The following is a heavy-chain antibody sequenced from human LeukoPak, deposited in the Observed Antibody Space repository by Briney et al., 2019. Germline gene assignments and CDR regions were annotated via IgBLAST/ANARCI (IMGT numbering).Heavy chain of an antibody. CDR1: SGSISNYY. J-gene: IGHJ4*02. D-gene: IGHD2-21*01. Sequence: SETLSLTCTVSSGSISNYYWSWIRQPAGKGLELIGRIYTSGTTNYNPSLKSRVTMSVDTSKNQFSLKLSSVTAADTAVYYCARGPYCGGDCHFAYWGQGTLVTVSS. CDR2: IYTSGTT. V-gene: IGHV4-4*07. CDR3: ARGPYCGGDCHFAY.